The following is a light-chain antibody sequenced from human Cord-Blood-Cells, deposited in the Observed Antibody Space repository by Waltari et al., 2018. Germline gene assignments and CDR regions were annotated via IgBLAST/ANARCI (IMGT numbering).Light chain of an antibody. CDR1: STDVGRYNL. V-gene: IGLV2-23*01. CDR2: EGS. J-gene: IGLJ3*02. CDR3: CSYAGSSTLV. Sequence: QSALTQPASVSGSPGQSITISCTGTSTDVGRYNLVSWYQQHPVKAPKRRIYEGSKRHAGVSNRLSGSKSGNTASLTISGLQAEDEADYYCCSYAGSSTLVFGGGTKLTVL.